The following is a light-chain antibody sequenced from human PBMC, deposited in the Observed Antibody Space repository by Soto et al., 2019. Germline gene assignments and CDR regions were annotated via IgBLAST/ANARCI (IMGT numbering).Light chain of an antibody. CDR1: QSVSSN. CDR3: QQYNNLGALT. J-gene: IGKJ4*01. Sequence: EIVMTQSPATLSVSPGERATLSCRASQSVSSNLAWYQQKPGQAPRLLIYGASTRATGIPARFSGSGSGTEFTLTISSLQSEDFAVYYCQQYNNLGALTFGGGTKVEIK. CDR2: GAS. V-gene: IGKV3D-15*01.